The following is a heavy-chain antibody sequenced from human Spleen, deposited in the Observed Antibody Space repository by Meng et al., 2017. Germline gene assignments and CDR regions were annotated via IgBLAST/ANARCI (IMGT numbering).Heavy chain of an antibody. D-gene: IGHD6-19*01. CDR1: GGSISSSSYY. CDR2: IYYSGST. J-gene: IGHJ4*02. CDR3: ARESRHSTGWGFDY. V-gene: IGHV4-39*07. Sequence: SETLSLTCTVSGGSISSSSYYWGWIRQPPGKGLEWIGSIYYSGSTYYNPSLKSRVIISVDTSKNQFSLKLSSVTAADTAVYSCARESRHSTGWGFDYWGQGTLVTVSS.